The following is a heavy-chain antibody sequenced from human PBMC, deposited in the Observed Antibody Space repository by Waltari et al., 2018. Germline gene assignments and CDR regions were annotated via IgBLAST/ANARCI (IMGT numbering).Heavy chain of an antibody. V-gene: IGHV3-53*01. Sequence: EVQLVESGGGLIQPGGSLRISCAASGFTVSNNYITWVRQAPGKGLGWVSVIESGGGTYYAVSVRGRFTISRDKVKNAVYLQMNSLRAEDTAVYYCGNIGAFDIWGQGTMVTVSS. CDR3: GNIGAFDI. J-gene: IGHJ3*02. CDR1: GFTVSNNY. D-gene: IGHD5-12*01. CDR2: IESGGGT.